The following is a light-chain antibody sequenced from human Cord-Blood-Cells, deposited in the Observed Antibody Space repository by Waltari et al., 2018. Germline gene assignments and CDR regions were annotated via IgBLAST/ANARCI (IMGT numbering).Light chain of an antibody. CDR1: QSLSSY. CDR2: AAS. Sequence: DIQMTQSPSSLSASVADIVTITCRASQSLSSYLNWYHQKPGKAPKLLIYAASSLQSGVPSRFSGSGSGTDFTLTISSLQPEDFATYYCQQSYSTPYSFGQGTKLEIK. CDR3: QQSYSTPYS. J-gene: IGKJ2*03. V-gene: IGKV1-39*01.